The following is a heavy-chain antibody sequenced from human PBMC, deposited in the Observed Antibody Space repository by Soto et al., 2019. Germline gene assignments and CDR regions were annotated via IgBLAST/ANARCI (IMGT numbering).Heavy chain of an antibody. V-gene: IGHV4-59*01. CDR1: GDFISSYY. CDR3: ARGKSGYYPYFDN. CDR2: VYYSGST. J-gene: IGHJ4*02. Sequence: PSETLSLTCTVSGDFISSYYWSWIRQPPGKGLEWIGYVYYSGSTNYNPSLKSRATISVDTSKKQFSLKLRSVTAADTAVYFCARGKSGYYPYFDNWGQGTLVTVSS. D-gene: IGHD3-22*01.